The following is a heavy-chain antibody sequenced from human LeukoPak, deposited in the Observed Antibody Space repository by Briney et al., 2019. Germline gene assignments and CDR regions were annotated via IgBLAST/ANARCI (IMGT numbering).Heavy chain of an antibody. Sequence: GGSLRLSCAASGFIFKNYGMHWARQAPGKGLEWLAFIEYNGATKDYADSVKGRFTISRDNSKNTVYLQMNSLRVEDTAVYYCAKSNGWNYFYYYMDVWGKGTTVTVSS. D-gene: IGHD6-19*01. V-gene: IGHV3-30*02. CDR3: AKSNGWNYFYYYMDV. J-gene: IGHJ6*03. CDR2: IEYNGATK. CDR1: GFIFKNYG.